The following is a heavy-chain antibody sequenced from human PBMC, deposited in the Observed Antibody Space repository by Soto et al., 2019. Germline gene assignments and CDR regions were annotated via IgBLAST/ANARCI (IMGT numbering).Heavy chain of an antibody. D-gene: IGHD6-13*01. CDR1: GFTVSSNY. CDR3: AADRRAAPGWNYYYMAV. CDR2: IYSGGST. V-gene: IGHV3-53*04. J-gene: IGHJ6*03. Sequence: EVQLVESGGGLVQPGGSLRLSCAASGFTVSSNYMSWVRQAPGKGLEWVSVIYSGGSTFYADSVKGRFTISRHNSNNTLYLQMNSLRAEDSAIYYCAADRRAAPGWNYYYMAVWGKGTTVTVSS.